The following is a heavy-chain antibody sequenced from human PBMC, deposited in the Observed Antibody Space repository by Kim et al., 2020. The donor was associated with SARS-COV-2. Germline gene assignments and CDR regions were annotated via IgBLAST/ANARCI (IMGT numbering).Heavy chain of an antibody. CDR1: GLTFDNSA. CDR3: ARGNYYESVSLSDSYNGLDV. J-gene: IGHJ6*02. Sequence: GGSLRLSCAASGLTFDNSAMNWVRQAPGKGLEWVAVISFDGRNKAYADSVQGRFTISRDNSKSTLHLQMSSLRVEDTAIYYCARGNYYESVSLSDSYNGLDVWGQGTTVTVSS. D-gene: IGHD3-22*01. CDR2: ISFDGRNK. V-gene: IGHV3-30-3*01.